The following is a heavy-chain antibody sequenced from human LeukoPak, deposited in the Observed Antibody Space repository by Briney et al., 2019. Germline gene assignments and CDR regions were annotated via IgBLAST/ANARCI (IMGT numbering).Heavy chain of an antibody. J-gene: IGHJ4*02. CDR1: GGSISSSTYY. CDR2: IYYSGST. CDR3: ARLYSGSDPFDY. Sequence: PSETLSLTCTVSGGSISSSTYYWGWIRQPPGKGLEWIGSIYYSGSTYYNPSLKSRVTISVDTSKNQFSLKLSSVTAADTAVYYCARLYSGSDPFDYWGQGTLVTVSS. V-gene: IGHV4-39*01. D-gene: IGHD1-26*01.